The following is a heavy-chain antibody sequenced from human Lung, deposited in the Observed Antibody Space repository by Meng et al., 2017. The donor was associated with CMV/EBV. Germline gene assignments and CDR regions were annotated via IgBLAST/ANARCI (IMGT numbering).Heavy chain of an antibody. V-gene: IGHV3-30*04. CDR2: ISYDGSNK. Sequence: GGSXRLXXAAPGFTFSSYAMHWVRQAPGKGLEWVAVISYDGSNKYYADSVKGRFTISRDNSKNTLYLQMNSLRAEDTAVYYCARDRGRFLEWLFPDYWGQGTLVTVSS. CDR3: ARDRGRFLEWLFPDY. CDR1: GFTFSSYA. J-gene: IGHJ4*02. D-gene: IGHD3-3*01.